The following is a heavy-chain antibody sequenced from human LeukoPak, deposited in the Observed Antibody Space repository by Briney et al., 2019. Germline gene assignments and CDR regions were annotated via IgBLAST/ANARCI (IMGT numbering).Heavy chain of an antibody. J-gene: IGHJ4*02. CDR3: AREARGSNGYYYNF. D-gene: IGHD3-22*01. CDR2: ISYSGST. CDR1: GGSISSYY. V-gene: IGHV4-59*01. Sequence: PSETLSLTCTVSGGSISSYYWSWIRQFPRKGLEWIGDISYSGSTKYNPTLKSRATISADTSKNQFSLKLTSVTAADTAVYYCAREARGSNGYYYNFWGQGTLVTVSS.